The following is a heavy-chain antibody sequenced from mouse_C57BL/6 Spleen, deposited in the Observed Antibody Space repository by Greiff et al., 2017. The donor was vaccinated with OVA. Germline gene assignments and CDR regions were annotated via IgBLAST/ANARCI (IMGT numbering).Heavy chain of an antibody. CDR1: GYTFTSYW. Sequence: VQLQQPGAELVRPGSSVKLSCKASGYTFTSYWMDWVKQRPGQGLEWIGNIYPSDSETHYNQKFKDKATLTVDKSSSTAYMQLSSLTSEDSAVYYCARKSGRGFDYWGQGTTLTVSS. CDR2: IYPSDSET. J-gene: IGHJ2*01. CDR3: ARKSGRGFDY. V-gene: IGHV1-61*01.